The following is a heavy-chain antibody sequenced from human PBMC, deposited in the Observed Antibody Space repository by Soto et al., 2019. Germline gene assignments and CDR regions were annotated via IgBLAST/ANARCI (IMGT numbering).Heavy chain of an antibody. V-gene: IGHV3-21*02. D-gene: IGHD5-18*01. CDR3: AAGTDTAMEQGADY. Sequence: EVQLVESGGGLVKPGGSLRLSCAASGFTFSDHSMNRVRQAPGKGLEWVASISTTGRYIYYADSMAGRFTISRDNAKNSLYLQVNSLGGEDTAVYYCAAGTDTAMEQGADYWGQGTLVTVSS. J-gene: IGHJ4*02. CDR2: ISTTGRYI. CDR1: GFTFSDHS.